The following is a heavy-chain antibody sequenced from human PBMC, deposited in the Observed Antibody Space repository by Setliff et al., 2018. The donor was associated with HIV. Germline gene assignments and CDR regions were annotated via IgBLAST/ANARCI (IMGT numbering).Heavy chain of an antibody. CDR1: GVSISSTYYS. CDR3: ARHGRTAASPIAWDS. V-gene: IGHV4-39*01. Sequence: SETLSLTCTVSGVSISSTYYSWGWVRQPPGKGLEYIGNIYDSGHTYYSPSLRRRVTISVDTSKSQVSLELTSVSAADTAVYYCARHGRTAASPIAWDSWGQGTLVTV. J-gene: IGHJ4*02. D-gene: IGHD6-25*01. CDR2: IYDSGHT.